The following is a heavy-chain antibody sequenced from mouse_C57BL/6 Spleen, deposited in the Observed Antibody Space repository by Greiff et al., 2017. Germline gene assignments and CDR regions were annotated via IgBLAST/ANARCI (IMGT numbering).Heavy chain of an antibody. J-gene: IGHJ2*01. Sequence: VQLQQSGPGLVKPSQSLSLTCSVTGYSITSGYYWNWIRQFPGNKLEWMGYISYDGSNNYNPSLKNRISITRDTSKNQFFLKLNSVTTEDTATYYCASYDYDEGYWGQGTTLTVSS. V-gene: IGHV3-6*01. CDR3: ASYDYDEGY. CDR2: ISYDGSN. CDR1: GYSITSGYY. D-gene: IGHD2-4*01.